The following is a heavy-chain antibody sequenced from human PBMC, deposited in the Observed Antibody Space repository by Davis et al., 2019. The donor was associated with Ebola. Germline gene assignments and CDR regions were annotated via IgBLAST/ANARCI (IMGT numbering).Heavy chain of an antibody. Sequence: PSETLSLTCTVSGGSITSHYGSWIRQPPGKGLEYIGYIYYSGNTNYNPSLKSRVTISVDTSKKQFSLKLSSVTAADTAMYYCSERGSSVWGQGTLVTVSS. CDR1: GGSITSHY. V-gene: IGHV4-59*11. CDR3: SERGSSV. CDR2: IYYSGNT. J-gene: IGHJ4*02. D-gene: IGHD3-10*01.